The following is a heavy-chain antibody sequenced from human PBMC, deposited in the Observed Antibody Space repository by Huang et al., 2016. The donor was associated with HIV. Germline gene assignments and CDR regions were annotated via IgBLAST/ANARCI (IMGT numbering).Heavy chain of an antibody. CDR1: GGSIRSSDYH. J-gene: IGHJ6*03. CDR2: IYYKGST. Sequence: QLLLQESGPGLVKPSEALALTCAVSGGSIRSSDYHWGWIRQPPGKGLEGIGRIYYKGSTHSRPSLKSRVTIAVDTSKNLFFLNLTSMTAADTAVYYCARHREGPVAYYSGWGSHLNYMDVWGRGRTVVVSS. V-gene: IGHV4-39*01. D-gene: IGHD3-10*01. CDR3: ARHREGPVAYYSGWGSHLNYMDV.